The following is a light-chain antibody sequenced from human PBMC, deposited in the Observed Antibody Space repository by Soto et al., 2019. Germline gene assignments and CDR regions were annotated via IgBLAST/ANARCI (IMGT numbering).Light chain of an antibody. CDR2: DVD. CDR1: NSDIGGYKF. V-gene: IGLV2-14*03. CDR3: SSFTTSSPLV. J-gene: IGLJ3*02. Sequence: QSALTQPASVSGSPGQSITISCTGTNSDIGGYKFVSWYQQHPGKAPKLIIFDVDGRPSGVSNRFSGSKSGNTASLTISGLQAGDEANYFCSSFTTSSPLVFGGGTNLTV.